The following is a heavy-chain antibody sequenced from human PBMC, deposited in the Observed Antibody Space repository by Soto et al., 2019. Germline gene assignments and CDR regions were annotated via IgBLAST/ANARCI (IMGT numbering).Heavy chain of an antibody. CDR1: GFTFSSYG. J-gene: IGHJ6*02. CDR2: ISYDGSNK. D-gene: IGHD2-15*01. Sequence: SLRLSCAASGFTFSSYGMHWVRQAPGKGLEWVAVISYDGSNKYYADSVKGRFTISRDNSKNTLYLQMNSLRAEDTAVYYCTKPAGVVVAATTYYYGMDVWGQGTTVTVSS. CDR3: TKPAGVVVAATTYYYGMDV. V-gene: IGHV3-30*18.